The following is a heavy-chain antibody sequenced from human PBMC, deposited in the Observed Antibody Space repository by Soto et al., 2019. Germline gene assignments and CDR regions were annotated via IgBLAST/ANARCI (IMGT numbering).Heavy chain of an antibody. CDR1: GGTFGNTA. J-gene: IGHJ5*02. D-gene: IGHD3-3*01. V-gene: IGHV1-69*12. CDR2: IVPMFGTA. CDR3: ARDGDPGYSFWRGPLGGGMFDP. Sequence: QVQLVQSGAEVKEPGSSVNVSCKTSGGTFGNTAVTWVRQAPGQGLAWIGGIVPMFGTANYAQKFRGRVTITADESTSTAYMELSSLRSDAAAVYYCARDGDPGYSFWRGPLGGGMFDPWGQGTLVTVSS.